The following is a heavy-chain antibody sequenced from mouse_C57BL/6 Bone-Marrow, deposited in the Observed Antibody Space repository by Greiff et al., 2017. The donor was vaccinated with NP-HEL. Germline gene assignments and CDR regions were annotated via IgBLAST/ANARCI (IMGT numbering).Heavy chain of an antibody. CDR3: ARDEGLRRGRYYFDY. CDR1: GYSITSGYY. J-gene: IGHJ2*01. V-gene: IGHV3-6*01. D-gene: IGHD2-2*01. Sequence: ESGPGLVKPSQSLSLTCSVTGYSITSGYYWNWIRQFPGNKLEWMGYISYDGSNNYNPSLKNRISITRDTSKNQFFLKLNSVTTEDTATYYCARDEGLRRGRYYFDYWGQGTTLTVSS. CDR2: ISYDGSN.